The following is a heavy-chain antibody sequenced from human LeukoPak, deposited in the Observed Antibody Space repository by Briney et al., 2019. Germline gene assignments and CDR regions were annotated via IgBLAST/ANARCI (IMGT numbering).Heavy chain of an antibody. CDR1: GFTFDDYA. CDR3: AKDISTINGAFDI. J-gene: IGHJ3*02. D-gene: IGHD2/OR15-2a*01. CDR2: ISWNSGSI. V-gene: IGHV3-9*01. Sequence: GGSLRLSCAASGFTFDDYAMHWVRQAPGKGLEWDSGISWNSGSIGYADSVKGRFTISRDNAKNSLYLQMNSLRAEDTALYYCAKDISTINGAFDIWGQGTMVTVSS.